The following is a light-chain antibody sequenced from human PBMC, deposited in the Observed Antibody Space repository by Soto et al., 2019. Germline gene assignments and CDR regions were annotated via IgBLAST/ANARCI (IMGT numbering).Light chain of an antibody. CDR2: AAF. V-gene: IGKV1-16*01. J-gene: IGKJ4*01. CDR1: QGIGND. Sequence: IQMTQSPSSLSASVGDRVTITCRASQGIGNDLGWYQQKSGKAPKSLIYAAFSLQSGVPSRFSGSGSGTDFTLTISSLQPEDVATYYCQQYNSFPPTFGGGTKVEIK. CDR3: QQYNSFPPT.